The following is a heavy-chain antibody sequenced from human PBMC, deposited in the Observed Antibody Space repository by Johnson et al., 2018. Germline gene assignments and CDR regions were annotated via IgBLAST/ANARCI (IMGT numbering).Heavy chain of an antibody. Sequence: QLVESGGGVVQPGRSLRLSCAASGFTFSSYGMHWVRQAPGKGLEWVAVISYDGSNKYYADSVKGRFTISRDNSKNTLYLQMNSLRAEDTAVYYCARGKRSSGHAFDIWGQGTMVTVSS. J-gene: IGHJ3*02. CDR3: ARGKRSSGHAFDI. CDR1: GFTFSSYG. V-gene: IGHV3-30*03. CDR2: ISYDGSNK. D-gene: IGHD6-19*01.